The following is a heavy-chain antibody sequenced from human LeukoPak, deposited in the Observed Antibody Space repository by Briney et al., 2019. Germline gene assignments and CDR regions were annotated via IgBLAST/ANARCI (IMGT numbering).Heavy chain of an antibody. Sequence: SETLSRTCTVSGGSISSYYWSWIRQPPGKGLEWIGYIHYDGNTNYNPSLKSRVTISEDTSKNQFSLKLTSVTAADTAVYYCARACGSSWYFWFDPWGQGTLVTVSS. CDR1: GGSISSYY. D-gene: IGHD6-13*01. CDR3: ARACGSSWYFWFDP. J-gene: IGHJ5*02. CDR2: IHYDGNT. V-gene: IGHV4-59*01.